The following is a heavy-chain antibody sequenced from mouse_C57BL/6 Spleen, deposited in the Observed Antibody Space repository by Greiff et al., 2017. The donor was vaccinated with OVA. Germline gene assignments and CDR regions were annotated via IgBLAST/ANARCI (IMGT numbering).Heavy chain of an antibody. CDR1: GFTFSSYA. Sequence: LQQSGEGLVKPGGSLKLSCAASGFTFSSYAMSWVRQTPEKRLEWVAYISSGGDYIYYADTVKGRFTITRDNARNTLYLQMSSLKSEDTAMYYCTGFAMDYWGQGTSVTVSS. CDR3: TGFAMDY. V-gene: IGHV5-9-1*02. CDR2: ISSGGDYI. J-gene: IGHJ4*01.